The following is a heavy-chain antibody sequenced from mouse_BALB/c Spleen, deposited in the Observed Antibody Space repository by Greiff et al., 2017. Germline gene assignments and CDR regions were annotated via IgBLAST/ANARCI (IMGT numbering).Heavy chain of an antibody. J-gene: IGHJ4*01. CDR2: INSNGGST. V-gene: IGHV5-6-2*01. D-gene: IGHD2-14*01. Sequence: EVQRVESGGGLVKLGGSLKLSCAASGFTFSSYYMSWVRQTPEKRLELVAAINSNGGSTYYPDTVKGRFTISRDNAKNTLYLQMSSLKSEDTALYYCASAYYRYDGYAMDYWGQGTSVTVSS. CDR1: GFTFSSYY. CDR3: ASAYYRYDGYAMDY.